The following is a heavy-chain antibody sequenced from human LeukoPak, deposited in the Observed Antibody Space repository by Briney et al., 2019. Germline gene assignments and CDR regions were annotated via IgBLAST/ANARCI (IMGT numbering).Heavy chain of an antibody. CDR1: GFTFSNYA. V-gene: IGHV3-23*01. CDR3: AKDLFRSTGGGYFQH. D-gene: IGHD2-2*01. CDR2: ISGSGDKS. J-gene: IGHJ1*01. Sequence: GGSLRLSCVVSGFTFSNYAMNWVRQAPGKGLEWVSSISGSGDKSYYADSVKGRFTISRDNSKNTLYLQMNSLRAEDTAVYYCAKDLFRSTGGGYFQHWGQGTLVAVSS.